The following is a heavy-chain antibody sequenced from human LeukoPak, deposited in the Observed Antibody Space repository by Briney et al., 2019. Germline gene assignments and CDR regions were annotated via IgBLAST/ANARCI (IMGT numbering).Heavy chain of an antibody. D-gene: IGHD3-22*01. V-gene: IGHV3-21*01. CDR1: GFTFSHHG. Sequence: GSLRLSCAASGFTFSHHGMNWVRQAPGKGLEWVSSITRSSNYIYYADSVKGRFTISRDNAKNSLYLQMNSLRAEDTAVYYCVRARYDSSGYYSIFDYWGQGTLVTVSS. CDR3: VRARYDSSGYYSIFDY. J-gene: IGHJ4*02. CDR2: ITRSSNYI.